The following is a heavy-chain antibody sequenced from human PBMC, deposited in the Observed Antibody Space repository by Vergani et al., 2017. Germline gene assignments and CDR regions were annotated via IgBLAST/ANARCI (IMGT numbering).Heavy chain of an antibody. V-gene: IGHV3-48*01. J-gene: IGHJ1*01. Sequence: EVQLVESGGGLVQPGGSLRLSCAASGFTFSSYSMNWVRQAPGKGLEWVSYISSSSSTIYYADSVKGRFTISRDNSQTTVFLQMNSLRADDSAVYYCTKAGQYDSDNFHDSWGQGALVTVAS. CDR1: GFTFSSYS. D-gene: IGHD3-22*01. CDR3: TKAGQYDSDNFHDS. CDR2: ISSSSSTI.